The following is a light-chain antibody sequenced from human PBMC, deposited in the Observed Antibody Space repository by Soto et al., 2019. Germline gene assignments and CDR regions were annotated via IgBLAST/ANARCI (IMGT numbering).Light chain of an antibody. CDR2: DAS. CDR3: QQYNSYPWT. J-gene: IGKJ1*01. V-gene: IGKV1-5*01. Sequence: DIQMTQSPSTLSASGGDRVTITCRASQSISSWLAWYQQKPGKAPKLLIYDASSLESGVPSRFSGSGSGTEFTLTISSLQPDDFATYYCQQYNSYPWTFGHGTKVEIK. CDR1: QSISSW.